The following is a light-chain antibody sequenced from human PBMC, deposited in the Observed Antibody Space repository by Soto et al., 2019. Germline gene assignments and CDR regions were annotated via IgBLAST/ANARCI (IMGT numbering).Light chain of an antibody. V-gene: IGKV1-9*01. J-gene: IGKJ4*01. CDR2: EAS. CDR3: QQLNSYPLT. Sequence: DIQLTQSPSFLSASVGDRVTITCRASQGISSFLAWYQQKPGKAPKLLIYEASTFQSGVPSRFSGSGSGTEFTLTISSLQPEDFATYYCQQLNSYPLTFGGGTKVEIK. CDR1: QGISSF.